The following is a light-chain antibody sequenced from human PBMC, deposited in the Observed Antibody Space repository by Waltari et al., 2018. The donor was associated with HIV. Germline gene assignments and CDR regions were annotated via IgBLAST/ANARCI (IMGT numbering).Light chain of an antibody. CDR3: CSYAGSSYV. CDR1: SSDVGASNY. J-gene: IGLJ1*01. V-gene: IGLV2-11*01. Sequence: QSALTQPRPVSWSPGQSVTIPSTGTSSDVGASNYVSWYQQHPGKAPKLMIYDVTKRPSVVPDRFSGSKSGNTASLTISGLQAEDEADYYCCSYAGSSYVFGTGTNVTVL. CDR2: DVT.